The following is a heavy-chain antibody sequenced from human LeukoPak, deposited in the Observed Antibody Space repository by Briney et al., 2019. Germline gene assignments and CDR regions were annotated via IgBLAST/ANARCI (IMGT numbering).Heavy chain of an antibody. CDR3: ARVGFDGGSSGYYYGGFDY. CDR2: IYSGGST. Sequence: GGSLRLSCAASGFTVSSNYMSWVRQAPGKGLEWVSVIYSGGSTYYADSVKGRFTISRDNSKDTLYLQMNSLRAEDTAVYYCARVGFDGGSSGYYYGGFDYWGQGTLVTVSS. J-gene: IGHJ4*02. CDR1: GFTVSSNY. V-gene: IGHV3-66*01. D-gene: IGHD3-22*01.